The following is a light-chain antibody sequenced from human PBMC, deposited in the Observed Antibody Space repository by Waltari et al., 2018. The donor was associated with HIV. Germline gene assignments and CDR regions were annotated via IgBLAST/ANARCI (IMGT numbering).Light chain of an antibody. J-gene: IGKJ2*01. Sequence: DIQMTPSPSSMSASVGDRVTITCRASQSISSYLNWYHHKPGKAPKLLIYAASNLQRGVPSRFSGSVSGTDFTLTISSLQPEDFATYYCQKTYSTPYTFGQGTKLEIK. V-gene: IGKV1-39*01. CDR2: AAS. CDR1: QSISSY. CDR3: QKTYSTPYT.